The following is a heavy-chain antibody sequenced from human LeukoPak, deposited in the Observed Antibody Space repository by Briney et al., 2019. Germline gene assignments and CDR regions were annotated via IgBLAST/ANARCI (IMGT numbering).Heavy chain of an antibody. D-gene: IGHD3-22*01. Sequence: PSETLSLTCTVSGGSISSYYWSWIRQPAGKGLEWVGRIYTSGSTNYNPSLKSRVTMSVDTSKNQFSLKLSSVTAADTAVYYCAGSGYLYWFDPWGQGTLVTVSS. CDR2: IYTSGST. CDR3: AGSGYLYWFDP. V-gene: IGHV4-4*07. CDR1: GGSISSYY. J-gene: IGHJ5*02.